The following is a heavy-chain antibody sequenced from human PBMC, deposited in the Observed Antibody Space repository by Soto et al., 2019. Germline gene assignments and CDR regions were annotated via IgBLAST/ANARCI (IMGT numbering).Heavy chain of an antibody. Sequence: LSLTCAASGFTFSNYNMAWVRQAPGKGLEWVSTISGSGRSTYYADSVKGRFTISRDNSNNTLYLQMNSLRAEDSALYYCARDRNGPLRGMDVWGQGTTVTVSS. CDR1: GFTFSNYN. D-gene: IGHD2-8*01. J-gene: IGHJ6*02. CDR2: ISGSGRST. V-gene: IGHV3-23*01. CDR3: ARDRNGPLRGMDV.